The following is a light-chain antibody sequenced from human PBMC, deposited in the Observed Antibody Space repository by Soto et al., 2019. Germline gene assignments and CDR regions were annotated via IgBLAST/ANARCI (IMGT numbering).Light chain of an antibody. V-gene: IGKV3-15*01. CDR1: QSVSSSY. Sequence: EIVLTQSPATLSLSPGERATLSCGASQSVSSSYLAWYQQKPGQAPRLLTYGASTRATGIPARFSGSGSGTEFTLTISSLQPEDFAVYYCQQYYNWPRTFGQGTKVDIK. CDR2: GAS. J-gene: IGKJ1*01. CDR3: QQYYNWPRT.